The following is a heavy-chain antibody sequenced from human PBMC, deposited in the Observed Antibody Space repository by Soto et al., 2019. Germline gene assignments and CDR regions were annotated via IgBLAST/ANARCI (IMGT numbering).Heavy chain of an antibody. CDR2: INPNTGGT. J-gene: IGHJ6*02. V-gene: IGHV1-2*02. D-gene: IGHD2-2*01. Sequence: GASVKASCKASGHTFTGYYMHWVRPASGQGLEWMGWINPNTGGTNYAQKFQGRVTMTTDTSLSTAYMEMTRLRSDDTAVYYCATRQCSSSCCYEYDYYRYGLDVSTRGSTVTGSS. CDR1: GHTFTGYY. CDR3: ATRQCSSSCCYEYDYYRYGLDV.